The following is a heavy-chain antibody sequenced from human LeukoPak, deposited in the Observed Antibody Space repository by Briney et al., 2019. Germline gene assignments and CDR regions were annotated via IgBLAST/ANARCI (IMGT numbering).Heavy chain of an antibody. D-gene: IGHD4-11*01. CDR1: GFTFSSYG. J-gene: IGHJ4*02. CDR2: ISYDGSNK. CDR3: AKDDYSNYGYFDY. V-gene: IGHV3-30*18. Sequence: GGSLRLSCAASGFTFSSYGMHWVRQAPGKGLEWVAVISYDGSNKYYVDSVKGRFTISRDNSKNTLYLQMNSLRAEDTAVYYCAKDDYSNYGYFDYWGQGTLVTVFS.